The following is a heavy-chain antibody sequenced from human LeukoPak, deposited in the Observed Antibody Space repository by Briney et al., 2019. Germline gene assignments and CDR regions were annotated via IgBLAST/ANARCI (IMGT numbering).Heavy chain of an antibody. CDR1: GFTFSSFA. D-gene: IGHD6-19*01. Sequence: GGSLRLSCAASGFTFSSFAMSWVRQAPGKGLEWVAFISYDGSNEYCADSLKGRFTISRDNSKNTLYLQMNSLKAEDTAVYYCAKDSGWYSSGWLDYWGQGTLVTVSS. CDR3: AKDSGWYSSGWLDY. CDR2: ISYDGSNE. V-gene: IGHV3-30*18. J-gene: IGHJ4*02.